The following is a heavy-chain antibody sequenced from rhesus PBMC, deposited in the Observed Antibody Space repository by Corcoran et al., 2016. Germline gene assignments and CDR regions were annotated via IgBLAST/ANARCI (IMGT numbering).Heavy chain of an antibody. V-gene: IGHV4S9*01. D-gene: IGHD3-34*01. CDR2: IYAHHLTT. CDR1: GGPMSGRSF. CDR3: ASPFERGRFEV. J-gene: IGHJ5-1*01. Sequence: QVRLQESGPGLVKSSETLSLTCAVPGGPMSGRSFWNWFRPPPGKGLEWIGKIYAHHLTTYNPSLKSRVTISKATSNNQFFLKVTSVTAADTAVYYCASPFERGRFEVWGAGILVTVSS.